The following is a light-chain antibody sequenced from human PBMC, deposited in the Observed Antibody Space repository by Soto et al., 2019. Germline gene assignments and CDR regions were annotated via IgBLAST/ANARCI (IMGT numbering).Light chain of an antibody. Sequence: DIQVTQSPPSLSASVGDRVTITCQASQNIGDYLNWYHQKPGEAPTLLIHDASILKTGVSSRFIGRRTRTDFTFSINSLQPQDTGSYYCQQYGDLPRTFGQGTKAEIK. CDR3: QQYGDLPRT. CDR2: DAS. V-gene: IGKV1-33*01. J-gene: IGKJ2*01. CDR1: QNIGDY.